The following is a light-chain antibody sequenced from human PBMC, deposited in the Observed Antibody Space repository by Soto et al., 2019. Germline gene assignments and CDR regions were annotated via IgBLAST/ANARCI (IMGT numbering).Light chain of an antibody. CDR1: QSISSF. Sequence: DIQMTQSPSSLSASVGDRVTITCRASQSISSFLSWYQQKPGKAPNLLIYGVSSLQSGVPSRFSGSGSGTDFTRTSSGLRPEDFATYYCQQSYATPTFGPGTKVDIK. CDR3: QQSYATPT. V-gene: IGKV1-39*01. CDR2: GVS. J-gene: IGKJ3*01.